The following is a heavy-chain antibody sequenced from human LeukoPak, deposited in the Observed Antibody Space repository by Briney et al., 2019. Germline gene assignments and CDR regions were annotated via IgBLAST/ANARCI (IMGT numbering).Heavy chain of an antibody. D-gene: IGHD5-24*01. CDR2: ISSSGSTI. J-gene: IGHJ6*03. CDR1: GFTFSSYE. Sequence: PGGSLRLSCAASGFTFSSYEMNWVRQAPGKGLEWVSYISSSGSTIYYADSVKGRFTISRDNAKNSLYLQMNSLRAEDTAVYYCARAVEMATILYYYYYMDVWGKGTTVTISS. CDR3: ARAVEMATILYYYYYMDV. V-gene: IGHV3-48*03.